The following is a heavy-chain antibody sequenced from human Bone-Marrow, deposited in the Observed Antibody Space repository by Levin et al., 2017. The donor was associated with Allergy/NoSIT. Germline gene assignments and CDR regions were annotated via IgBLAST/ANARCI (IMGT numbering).Heavy chain of an antibody. CDR3: TSGSYTTRSCDY. CDR2: IIPIFGTT. CDR1: GGTFRRSA. D-gene: IGHD1-26*01. V-gene: IGHV1-69*01. Sequence: GGSLRLSCKASGGTFRRSAISWVRQAPGQGIEWMGGIIPIFGTTSYAQKFQARVTITADESTTTAYLELNSLRSEDTAVYYCTSGSYTTRSCDYWGQGTLVTVSS. J-gene: IGHJ4*02.